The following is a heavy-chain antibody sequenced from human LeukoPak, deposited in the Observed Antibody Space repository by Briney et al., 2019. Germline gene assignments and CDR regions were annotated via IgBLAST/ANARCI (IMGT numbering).Heavy chain of an antibody. Sequence: SETLSLTCAVYGGSFSGYYWSWIRQPPGKGLEWIGEINHSGSTNYNPSLKSRVTISVDTSKNQFSLKLSSVTAADTAVHYCARDRVTMVRGVTNWFDPWGQGTLVTVSS. CDR3: ARDRVTMVRGVTNWFDP. CDR2: INHSGST. J-gene: IGHJ5*02. CDR1: GGSFSGYY. V-gene: IGHV4-34*01. D-gene: IGHD3-10*01.